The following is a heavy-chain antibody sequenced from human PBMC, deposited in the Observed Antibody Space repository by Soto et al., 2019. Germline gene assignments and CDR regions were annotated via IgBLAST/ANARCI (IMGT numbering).Heavy chain of an antibody. CDR2: ISYTVGA. CDR3: VGYIESRAMESFDY. V-gene: IGHV4-59*01. Sequence: PSETLSLTCSVSAGSISRYYWGWVRQPPGEGLEWIAYISYTVGASYNPSLKSRVTISLDTSKNQIALRLMSVTAADTAVYYCVGYIESRAMESFDYWGRGTLVTVSS. D-gene: IGHD5-18*01. CDR1: AGSISRYY. J-gene: IGHJ4*02.